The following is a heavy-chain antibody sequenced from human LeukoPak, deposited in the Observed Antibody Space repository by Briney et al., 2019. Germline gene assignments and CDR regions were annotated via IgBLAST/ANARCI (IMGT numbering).Heavy chain of an antibody. CDR1: GFTFSSYG. Sequence: PGGSLRLSCAASGFTFSSYGMSWVRQAPGKGLEWVSAISGSGVTTYYADSVKGRFTISRDNSKSTLYLQMNSLRAEDTAVYYCARDNGYCSSTSCWYYFDYWGQGTLVTVSS. D-gene: IGHD2-2*01. V-gene: IGHV3-23*01. CDR3: ARDNGYCSSTSCWYYFDY. CDR2: ISGSGVTT. J-gene: IGHJ4*02.